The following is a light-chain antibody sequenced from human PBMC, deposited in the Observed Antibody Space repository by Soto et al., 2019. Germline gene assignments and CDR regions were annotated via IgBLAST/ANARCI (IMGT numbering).Light chain of an antibody. V-gene: IGLV4-69*01. CDR3: QTWGSGIKV. CDR1: SGHSSYA. J-gene: IGLJ3*02. CDR2: LNSDGSH. Sequence: QLVLTQSPSASASLGASVRLTCTLSSGHSSYAIAWHQQQPEKGPRYLMKLNSDGSHNKGDAIPDRFSGSSSGAERYLTSSSLQAEDEADYYCQTWGSGIKVFGGGTKVTVL.